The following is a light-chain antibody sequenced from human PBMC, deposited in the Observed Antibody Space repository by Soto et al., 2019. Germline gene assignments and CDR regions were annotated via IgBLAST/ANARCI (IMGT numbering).Light chain of an antibody. CDR3: QQYHTYWWT. V-gene: IGKV1-39*01. Sequence: DIQMTQSPSSLSASVGDRVTITFRASQSISTYLIWYQQKPGKAPKLLIYATSSLQGEVPSRFSGSGSETEFTLTINSLQPDDSATYYCQQYHTYWWTFGQGTKVDIK. CDR2: ATS. J-gene: IGKJ1*01. CDR1: QSISTY.